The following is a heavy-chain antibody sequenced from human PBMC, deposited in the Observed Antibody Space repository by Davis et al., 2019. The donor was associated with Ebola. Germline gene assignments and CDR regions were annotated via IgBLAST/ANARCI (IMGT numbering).Heavy chain of an antibody. Sequence: AASVKVSCKASGGTFSSYAISWVRQAPGQGLEWMGRINPNSGGTNYAQKFQGRVTMTRDTSISTAYMELSRLRSDDTAVYYCARLYGDYGLDYWGQGTLVTVSS. CDR2: INPNSGGT. CDR3: ARLYGDYGLDY. V-gene: IGHV1-2*06. D-gene: IGHD4-17*01. J-gene: IGHJ4*02. CDR1: GGTFSSYA.